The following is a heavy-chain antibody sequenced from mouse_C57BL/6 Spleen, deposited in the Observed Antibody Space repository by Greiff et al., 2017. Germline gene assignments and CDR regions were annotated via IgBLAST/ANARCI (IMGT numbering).Heavy chain of an antibody. D-gene: IGHD2-4*01. CDR3: ARAGLRLFDY. CDR1: GYTFTDYE. J-gene: IGHJ2*01. CDR2: IDPETGST. V-gene: IGHV1-15*01. Sequence: VQLQESGAELVRPGASVTLSCKASGYTFTDYEMHWVKQTPVHGLEWIGAIDPETGSTNYNEKFKSKATLTVDTSSSTAYMQLSSLTSEDSAVYYCARAGLRLFDYWGQGTTLTVSS.